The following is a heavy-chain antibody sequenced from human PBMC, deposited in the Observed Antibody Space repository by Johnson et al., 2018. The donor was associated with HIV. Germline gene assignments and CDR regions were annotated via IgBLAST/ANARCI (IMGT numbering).Heavy chain of an antibody. D-gene: IGHD6-6*01. CDR3: AKCVYSSSSWMLFDI. V-gene: IGHV3-30*02. J-gene: IGHJ3*02. CDR1: GFTFSSFG. CDR2: IRYDGSNK. Sequence: QVQLVESGGGVVQPGGSLRRSCAASGFTFSSFGMHGVRQAPGTGLERVAFIRYDGSNKYYADSVKGRFTISRDNSKNTLYLQMNRLRAEDTAVYYCAKCVYSSSSWMLFDIWGQGKMVTVSS.